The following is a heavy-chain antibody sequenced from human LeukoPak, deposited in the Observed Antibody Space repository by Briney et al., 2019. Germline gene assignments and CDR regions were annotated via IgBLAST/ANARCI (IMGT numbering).Heavy chain of an antibody. CDR3: ARDHCISTSCYLFDY. Sequence: GASVKVSCQASGCIFTGYYMHWVGQAAGQGGEGMGWINPNSWWTHYVQKFQGRVSMTRDTSISAASMDASRLTSDDTAVYYCARDHCISTSCYLFDYWGQGTLVTVSS. CDR2: INPNSWWT. D-gene: IGHD2-2*01. J-gene: IGHJ4*02. V-gene: IGHV1-2*02. CDR1: GCIFTGYY.